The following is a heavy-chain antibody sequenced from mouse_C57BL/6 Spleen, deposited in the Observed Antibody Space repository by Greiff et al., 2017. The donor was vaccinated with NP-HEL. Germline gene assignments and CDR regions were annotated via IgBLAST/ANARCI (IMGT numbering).Heavy chain of an antibody. CDR3: AGRSSGYVPSFDY. CDR1: GYTFTSYW. D-gene: IGHD3-2*02. V-gene: IGHV1-64*01. J-gene: IGHJ2*01. Sequence: QVQLQQPGAELVKPGASVKLSCKASGYTFTSYWMHWVKQRPGQGLEWIGMIHPNSGSTNYNEKFKSKATLTVDKSSSTAYMQLSSLTSEDSAVYYCAGRSSGYVPSFDYWGKGTTLTVSS. CDR2: IHPNSGST.